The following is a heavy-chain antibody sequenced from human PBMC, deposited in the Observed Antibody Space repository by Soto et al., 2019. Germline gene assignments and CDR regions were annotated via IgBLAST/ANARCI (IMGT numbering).Heavy chain of an antibody. D-gene: IGHD3-22*01. Sequence: QVQLVQSGAEVKKPGSSVKVSCKASGGTFSTYTITWVRQAPGQGLEWMGGIIPIFGTANYPQKFQGRVTTTADESTSTAYMEMISLRSEDTAVYYCARSQDSSGYWNNCFDPWGQGTLVTVSS. J-gene: IGHJ5*02. CDR2: IIPIFGTA. CDR1: GGTFSTYT. CDR3: ARSQDSSGYWNNCFDP. V-gene: IGHV1-69*01.